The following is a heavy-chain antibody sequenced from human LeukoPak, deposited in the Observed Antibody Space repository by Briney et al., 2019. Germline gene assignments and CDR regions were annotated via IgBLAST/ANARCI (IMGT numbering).Heavy chain of an antibody. CDR3: ARGSGQYFYDSSGYYYDSKRYFDL. V-gene: IGHV3-48*04. D-gene: IGHD3-22*01. J-gene: IGHJ2*01. CDR1: GFTFSTYS. CDR2: ISTSSGTM. Sequence: GGSLRLSCAASGFTFSTYSMNWVRQAPGKGLEWVSYISTSSGTMYYADSVKGRFTISRDNAKNSLYLLMNSLRAEDTAVYYCARGSGQYFYDSSGYYYDSKRYFDLWGRGTRVTVSS.